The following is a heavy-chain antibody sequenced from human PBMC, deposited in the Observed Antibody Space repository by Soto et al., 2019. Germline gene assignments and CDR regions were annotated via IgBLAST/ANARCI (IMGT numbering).Heavy chain of an antibody. D-gene: IGHD3-9*01. CDR3: ASITIFLYYFDY. J-gene: IGHJ4*02. CDR2: IYYSGST. Sequence: QPPGKGLEWIGSIYYSGSTYYNPSLKSRVTISVDTSKNQFSLKLSSVTAADTAVYYCASITIFLYYFDYWGQGTLVSVYS. V-gene: IGHV4-39*01.